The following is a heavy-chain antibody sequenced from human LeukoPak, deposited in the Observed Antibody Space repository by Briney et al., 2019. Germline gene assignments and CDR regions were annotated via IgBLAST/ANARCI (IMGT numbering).Heavy chain of an antibody. J-gene: IGHJ3*02. D-gene: IGHD3-10*01. CDR1: GYTFTGYY. V-gene: IGHV1-2*02. CDR2: INPNSGGT. CDR3: ARSKPYGSGSYYLDAFDI. Sequence: ASVKVSCKASGYTFTGYYMHWVRQAPGQGLEWMGGINPNSGGTNYAQKFQGRVTMTREPSIRTAYMELSRLRSDDTAVYYCARSKPYGSGSYYLDAFDIWGQGTMVTVSS.